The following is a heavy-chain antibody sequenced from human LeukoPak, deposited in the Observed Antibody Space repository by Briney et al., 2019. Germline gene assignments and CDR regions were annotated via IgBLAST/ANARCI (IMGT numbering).Heavy chain of an antibody. V-gene: IGHV5-51*01. CDR3: ARRYDNTDWYFDL. D-gene: IGHD3-22*01. CDR2: IYPGDSDA. J-gene: IGHJ2*01. CDR1: GYTFTTYW. Sequence: GESLKISCKCSGYTFTTYWIGWVRQMPGKGLEWMGIIYPGDSDARYSPSFQGQVTFSADKAVSTAYLQWSSLKAPDSAMYYCARRYDNTDWYFDLWGRGTLVTVSS.